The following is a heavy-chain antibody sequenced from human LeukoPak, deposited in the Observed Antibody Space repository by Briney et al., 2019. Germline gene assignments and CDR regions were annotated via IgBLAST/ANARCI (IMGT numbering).Heavy chain of an antibody. Sequence: SQTLSLTCAVSGGSISSGGYSWSWIRQAPGKGLEWIGYIYYSGSTYYNPSLKSRLSISIDTSKNQFSLKLSSVTAADTAVYYCARDCSSTSCRYAFDIWGQGTMVTVSS. CDR1: GGSISSGGYS. D-gene: IGHD2-2*01. J-gene: IGHJ3*02. V-gene: IGHV4-30-4*07. CDR3: ARDCSSTSCRYAFDI. CDR2: IYYSGST.